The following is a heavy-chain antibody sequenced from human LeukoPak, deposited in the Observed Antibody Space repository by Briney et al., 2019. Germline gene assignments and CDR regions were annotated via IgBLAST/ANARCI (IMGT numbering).Heavy chain of an antibody. CDR2: MNPNSGNT. CDR1: GYTFTSYD. J-gene: IGHJ4*02. V-gene: IGHV1-8*01. D-gene: IGHD3-3*01. CDR3: ARSTLSAIFGVVIDRRFDY. Sequence: ASVKVSCKASGYTFTSYDINWVRQATGQGLEWMGWMNPNSGNTGYAQKFQGRVTMTRNTSISTAYMELSSLRSEDMAVYYCARSTLSAIFGVVIDRRFDYWGQGTLVTVSS.